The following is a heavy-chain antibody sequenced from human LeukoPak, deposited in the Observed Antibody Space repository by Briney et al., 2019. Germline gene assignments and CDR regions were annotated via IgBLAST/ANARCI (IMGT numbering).Heavy chain of an antibody. V-gene: IGHV3-33*01. Sequence: GGSLRLSCAASGFTFSSYGIHWVRQAPGKGLEWVAVIWYDGINKYYADSVRGRFTISRDNSYNTLYLQMNSLRAEDTAVYYCARDLRAAAVYYYFGMDVWGQGTTVTVSS. CDR2: IWYDGINK. CDR1: GFTFSSYG. D-gene: IGHD6-13*01. J-gene: IGHJ6*02. CDR3: ARDLRAAAVYYYFGMDV.